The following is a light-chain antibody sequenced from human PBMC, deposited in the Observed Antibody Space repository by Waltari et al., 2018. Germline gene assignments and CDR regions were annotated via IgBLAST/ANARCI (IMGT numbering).Light chain of an antibody. V-gene: IGKV1-39*01. Sequence: DIQMTQSPSSLSASVGDRVTITCRASQRISDYLNWYQQKPGKAPKLLIFAASSLQSGVPSRFSDSGSGTEFTLTISSLQPEDFATYYCQHSYSSPLTFGGGTKVEI. CDR1: QRISDY. CDR2: AAS. J-gene: IGKJ4*01. CDR3: QHSYSSPLT.